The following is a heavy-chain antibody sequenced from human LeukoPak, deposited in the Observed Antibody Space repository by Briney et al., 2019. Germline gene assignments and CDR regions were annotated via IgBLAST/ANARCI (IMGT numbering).Heavy chain of an antibody. CDR2: IYHSGST. J-gene: IGHJ4*02. CDR3: ARDPQGYCGGDCLLGYFDY. V-gene: IGHV4-38-2*02. Sequence: PSHTLSLTCTVSGYSIISGYYWAWIRQPPGKGLEWIGSIYHSGSTYYNPSLTSRLTISVATSKNQFSLKLSSVTAADTAVYYCARDPQGYCGGDCLLGYFDYWGQGTLVTVSS. CDR1: GYSIISGYY. D-gene: IGHD2-21*02.